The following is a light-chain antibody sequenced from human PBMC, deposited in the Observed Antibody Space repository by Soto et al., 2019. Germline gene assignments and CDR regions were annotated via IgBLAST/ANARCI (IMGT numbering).Light chain of an antibody. CDR1: SSDVGSYNH. Sequence: QSALTQPASVTGSPGQSITISCTGTSSDVGSYNHVSWYQQYPGTAPRLIIYEVAIRPSGVSDRFSGSKSGSTASLTVSGLQTEDEADYYCSSYAGWINWVFGGGTKVTVL. J-gene: IGLJ3*02. CDR3: SSYAGWINWV. V-gene: IGLV2-14*01. CDR2: EVA.